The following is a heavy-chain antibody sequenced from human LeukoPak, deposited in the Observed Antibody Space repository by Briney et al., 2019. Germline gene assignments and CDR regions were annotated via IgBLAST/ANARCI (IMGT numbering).Heavy chain of an antibody. J-gene: IGHJ5*02. CDR3: ARVNDFWSGYNWFDP. Sequence: PSETLSLTCAVYGGSFSGYYWSWIRQPAGKGLEWIARIYTSGSPNYNPSLKSRVTISVDTSKNQFSLKRSSVTAADTAVYYCARVNDFWSGYNWFDPWGQGTLVTVSS. CDR1: GGSFSGYY. D-gene: IGHD3-3*01. V-gene: IGHV4-59*10. CDR2: IYTSGSP.